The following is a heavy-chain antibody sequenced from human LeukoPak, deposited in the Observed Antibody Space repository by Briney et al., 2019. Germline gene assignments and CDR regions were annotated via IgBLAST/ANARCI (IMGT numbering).Heavy chain of an antibody. J-gene: IGHJ6*03. D-gene: IGHD2-8*01. CDR1: GFTFSSYW. Sequence: PGGSLRLSCAASGFTFSSYWMHWVRQAPGKGLVWVSRINSDGSSTSYADSVKGRFTISRDSAKNTLYLQMNSLRAEDTAVYHCARDRVYALYYMDVWGKGTTVTVSS. CDR3: ARDRVYALYYMDV. V-gene: IGHV3-74*01. CDR2: INSDGSST.